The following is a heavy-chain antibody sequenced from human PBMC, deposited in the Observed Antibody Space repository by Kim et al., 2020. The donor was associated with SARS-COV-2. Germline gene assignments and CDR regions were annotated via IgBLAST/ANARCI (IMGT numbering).Heavy chain of an antibody. CDR1: GFTFSSYG. CDR2: ISYDGSNK. D-gene: IGHD5-18*01. V-gene: IGHV3-30*18. Sequence: GGSLRLSCAASGFTFSSYGMHWVRQAPGKGLEWVAVISYDGSNKYYADSVKGRFTISRDNSKNTLYLQMNSLRAEDTAVYYCAKSAAMVLSYYYGMDVWGQGTTVTVSS. CDR3: AKSAAMVLSYYYGMDV. J-gene: IGHJ6*02.